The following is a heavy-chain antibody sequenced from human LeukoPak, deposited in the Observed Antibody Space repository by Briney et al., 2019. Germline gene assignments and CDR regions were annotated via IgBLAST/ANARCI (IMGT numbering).Heavy chain of an antibody. CDR2: ISWNSGSI. CDR3: AKDISTELLGWFDP. J-gene: IGHJ5*02. CDR1: GFTFDDYA. V-gene: IGHV3-9*01. Sequence: PGRSLRLSCAASGFTFDDYAMHWVRQAPGKGLEWVSGISWNSGSIGYADSVKGRFTISRDNAKNSLYLQMNSLRAEDTALYYCAKDISTELLGWFDPWGQGTLVTVSS. D-gene: IGHD1-26*01.